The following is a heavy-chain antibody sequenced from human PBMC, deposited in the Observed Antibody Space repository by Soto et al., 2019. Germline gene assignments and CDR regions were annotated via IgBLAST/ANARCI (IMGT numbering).Heavy chain of an antibody. CDR1: GYSISSGYY. CDR3: ARTFDYYGMDV. CDR2: IYHAGSV. J-gene: IGHJ6*02. Sequence: SETLSLTCAFSGYSISSGYYWAWIRQSPGKGLEWIGSIYHAGSVYYNPSLNSRVAVSLDTSKSHFSLKLTSVTAADTAVYYCARTFDYYGMDVWGQGTTVTVSS. V-gene: IGHV4-38-2*01.